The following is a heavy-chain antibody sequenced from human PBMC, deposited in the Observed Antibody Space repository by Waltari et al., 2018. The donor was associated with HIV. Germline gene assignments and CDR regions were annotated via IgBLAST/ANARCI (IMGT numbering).Heavy chain of an antibody. V-gene: IGHV1-46*03. J-gene: IGHJ4*02. Sequence: QVQLVQSGAEVKKPGASVKLSCKASGYTFPAYYMHWVRQAPGQGLEWMGITNPSGGSTTYAQKFQDRVTVTRDTSTDTVFMELSSLRSEDTAVYFCARDRYYCDNTGYPGTCYFDYWGQGTLVTVSS. CDR2: TNPSGGST. D-gene: IGHD3-22*01. CDR1: GYTFPAYY. CDR3: ARDRYYCDNTGYPGTCYFDY.